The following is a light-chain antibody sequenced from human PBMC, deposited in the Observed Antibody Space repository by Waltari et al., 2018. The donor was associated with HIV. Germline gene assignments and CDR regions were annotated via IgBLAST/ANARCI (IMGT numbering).Light chain of an antibody. CDR2: KVS. CDR3: MQGTHPCT. Sequence: DVVMTQSPLSLPVTLGQPASISCRSSQSLVYSDGNTYLNWFQQRPGQSPRRLIYKVSNRDSGVPDRFSGSGSGTDFTLKISRVEAEDVGVYYCMQGTHPCTFGQGTNLEIK. J-gene: IGKJ2*02. CDR1: QSLVYSDGNTY. V-gene: IGKV2-30*01.